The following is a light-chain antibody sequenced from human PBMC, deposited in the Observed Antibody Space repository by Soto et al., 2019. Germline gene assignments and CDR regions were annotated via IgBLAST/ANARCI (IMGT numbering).Light chain of an antibody. V-gene: IGKV1-39*01. CDR1: QTISTF. J-gene: IGKJ1*01. CDR2: GAS. Sequence: DIQMTQSPSSLSASVGDRVTITCRASQTISTFLNWYQQKPGKAPNLLIYGASSLRSGVPSRFSGGGSGTDFTLTISSLQPEDSATYYCQQSYSTPRTFGQGTKVEVQ. CDR3: QQSYSTPRT.